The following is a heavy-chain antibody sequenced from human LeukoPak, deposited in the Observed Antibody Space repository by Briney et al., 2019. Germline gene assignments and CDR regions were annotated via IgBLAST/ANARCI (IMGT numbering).Heavy chain of an antibody. J-gene: IGHJ5*02. Sequence: SETLSLTCTVSGGSISSSSYYWGWIRQPPGKGLEWIGSIYYSGSTYYNPSLKSRVTISVDTSKNQFSLKLSSVTAADTAVYYCARHGSGSYGSGSSKNWFDPWGQGTLVTVSS. CDR1: GGSISSSSYY. CDR2: IYYSGST. V-gene: IGHV4-39*01. D-gene: IGHD3-10*01. CDR3: ARHGSGSYGSGSSKNWFDP.